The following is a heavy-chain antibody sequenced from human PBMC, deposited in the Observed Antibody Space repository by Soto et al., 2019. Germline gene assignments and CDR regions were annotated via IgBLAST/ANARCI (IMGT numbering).Heavy chain of an antibody. CDR3: ARDLTVTTDYYYSYGMDV. CDR2: TIPIFGTA. CDR1: GGTFSSYA. J-gene: IGHJ6*02. D-gene: IGHD4-17*01. V-gene: IGHV1-69*14. Sequence: QVQLVQSGAEVKKPGSSVKVSCKASGGTFSSYAISWVRQAPGQGLEWMGGTIPIFGTANYAQKFQGRVTIPAAKSPSTAYRELSSLRSENTAVYYCARDLTVTTDYYYSYGMDVWGQGTTVTVSS.